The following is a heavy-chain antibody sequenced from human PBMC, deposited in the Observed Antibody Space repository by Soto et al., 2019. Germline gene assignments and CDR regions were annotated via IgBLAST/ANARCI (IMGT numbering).Heavy chain of an antibody. V-gene: IGHV4-30-4*08. Sequence: NPSETLSLTCTVSGGSISSGDYHWGWIRQSPGKGLEWIGYIYYSGSTYYNPSLKSRVIISVDTSKNQFSLKLSSVTAADTDVYYCARGDDYVVHDYWGQGTLVTVSS. CDR2: IYYSGST. CDR3: ARGDDYVVHDY. D-gene: IGHD3-16*01. CDR1: GGSISSGDYH. J-gene: IGHJ4*02.